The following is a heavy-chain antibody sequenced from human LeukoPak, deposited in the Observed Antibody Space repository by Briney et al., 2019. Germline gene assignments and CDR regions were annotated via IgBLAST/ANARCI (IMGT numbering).Heavy chain of an antibody. V-gene: IGHV4-34*01. CDR2: IYHSGST. CDR3: ARVGFNWFDP. CDR1: GGSFSGYY. Sequence: SETLSLTCAVYGGSFSGYYWSWIRQPPGKGLEWIGYIYHSGSTFYNPSLKSRVTISVDRSKNQFSLKLSSVTAADTAVYYCARVGFNWFDPWGQGTLVTVSS. D-gene: IGHD2-15*01. J-gene: IGHJ5*02.